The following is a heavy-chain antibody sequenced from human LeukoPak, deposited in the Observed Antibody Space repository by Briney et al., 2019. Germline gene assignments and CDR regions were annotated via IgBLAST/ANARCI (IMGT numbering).Heavy chain of an antibody. D-gene: IGHD6-19*01. CDR1: GFPFDYYT. CDR3: AKGVRGIAVAGPPSPFYNWFDP. Sequence: PGGSLRLSCAASGFPFDYYTMHWVRQAPGKGLEWVAFIRYDGSNKYYADSVKGRFTISRDNSKNTLYLQMNSLRAEDTAVYYCAKGVRGIAVAGPPSPFYNWFDPWGQGTLVTVSS. V-gene: IGHV3-30*02. J-gene: IGHJ5*02. CDR2: IRYDGSNK.